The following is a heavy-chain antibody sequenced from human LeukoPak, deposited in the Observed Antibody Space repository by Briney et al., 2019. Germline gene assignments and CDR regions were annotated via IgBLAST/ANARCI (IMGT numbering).Heavy chain of an antibody. V-gene: IGHV3-23*01. Sequence: GGSLRLSCAASGFTFSSYAMSWVRQAPGKGLEWVSAISGSGGSTYYADSVKGRFTISRDNSKNTLYLQMNSLRAENTAVYYCAKDQVVVVPAENAFDIWGQGTMVTVSS. CDR1: GFTFSSYA. CDR3: AKDQVVVVPAENAFDI. CDR2: ISGSGGST. J-gene: IGHJ3*02. D-gene: IGHD2-2*01.